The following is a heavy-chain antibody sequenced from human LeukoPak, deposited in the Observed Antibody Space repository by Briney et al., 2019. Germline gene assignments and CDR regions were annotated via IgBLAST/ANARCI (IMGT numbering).Heavy chain of an antibody. V-gene: IGHV3-23*01. CDR3: AKDAAGPEY. CDR1: GLTFSSYS. J-gene: IGHJ4*02. CDR2: ISASGGDT. D-gene: IGHD6-13*01. Sequence: GGSLRLSCVVSGLTFSSYSMSWVRQAPGKGLDWVSGISASGGDTWYPDSVKGRFTISRDNSKNTLFLQMSSLRVEDTAMYYCAKDAAGPEYWGQGTLVTVSS.